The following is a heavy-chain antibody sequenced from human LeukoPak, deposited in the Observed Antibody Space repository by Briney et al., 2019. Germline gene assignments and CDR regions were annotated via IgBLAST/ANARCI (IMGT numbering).Heavy chain of an antibody. CDR3: AKDNWGTPNGVDGFDI. CDR1: GYTFTSYG. CDR2: ISAYNGNT. V-gene: IGHV1-18*01. J-gene: IGHJ3*02. D-gene: IGHD7-27*01. Sequence: GASVKVSCKASGYTFTSYGISWVRQAPGQGLEWMGWISAYNGNTNYAQKLQGRVTMTTDTSTSTAYMELRSLRSDDTAVYYCAKDNWGTPNGVDGFDIWGQGTMVTVSS.